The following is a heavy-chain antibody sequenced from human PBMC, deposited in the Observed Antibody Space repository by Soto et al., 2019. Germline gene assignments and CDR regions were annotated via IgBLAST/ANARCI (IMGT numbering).Heavy chain of an antibody. V-gene: IGHV1-2*02. D-gene: IGHD1-26*01. CDR3: ARGHKWDSLDV. J-gene: IGHJ6*02. Sequence: GASVKVSCKSSGYRFTVHYMHWVRQAPGQGLEWMGWINPNSGGTDYAQKFQGRVTMTRDMAISTAYMELSRLTSDDTAVYFCARGHKWDSLDVWGQGTTVTVSS. CDR1: GYRFTVHY. CDR2: INPNSGGT.